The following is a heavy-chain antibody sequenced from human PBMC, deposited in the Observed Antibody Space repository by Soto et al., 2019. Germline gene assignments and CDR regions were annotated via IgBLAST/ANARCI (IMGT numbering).Heavy chain of an antibody. D-gene: IGHD6-19*01. J-gene: IGHJ4*02. CDR1: GGSFSGYY. CDR2: INHSGST. CDR3: ARAGGLGAVAADY. V-gene: IGHV4-34*01. Sequence: SETLSLTCAVYGGSFSGYYWTWIRQPPGTGLEWIGEINHSGSTYYNPSLKSRVTISVDRSKNQFSLKLSSVTAADTAVYYCARAGGLGAVAADYWGQGTLVTVSS.